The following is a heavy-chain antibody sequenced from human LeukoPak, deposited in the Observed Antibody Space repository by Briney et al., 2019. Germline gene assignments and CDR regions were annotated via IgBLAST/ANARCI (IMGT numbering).Heavy chain of an antibody. Sequence: GGSLRLSCAASGFTFSTYPMGWVRQAPGKGLEWVAVIWYDGSNKYYADSVKGRFTISRDNSKNTLYLQMNSLRAEDTAVYYCASSRTLYGDWGYFDYWGQGTLVTVSS. V-gene: IGHV3-33*01. CDR3: ASSRTLYGDWGYFDY. J-gene: IGHJ4*02. D-gene: IGHD4-17*01. CDR1: GFTFSTYP. CDR2: IWYDGSNK.